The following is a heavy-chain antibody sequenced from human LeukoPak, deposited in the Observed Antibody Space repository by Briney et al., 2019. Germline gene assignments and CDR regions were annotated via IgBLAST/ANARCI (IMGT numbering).Heavy chain of an antibody. Sequence: SETLSLTCTVSGGSISSSSYYWGWIRQPPGKGLEWIGSIYYSGSTYYNPSLKSRVTISVDTSKNQFSRKLSSVTAADTAVYYCDSLTTYFDYWGPGTLVTVSS. CDR1: GGSISSSSYY. D-gene: IGHD1-14*01. V-gene: IGHV4-39*01. CDR3: DSLTTYFDY. J-gene: IGHJ4*02. CDR2: IYYSGST.